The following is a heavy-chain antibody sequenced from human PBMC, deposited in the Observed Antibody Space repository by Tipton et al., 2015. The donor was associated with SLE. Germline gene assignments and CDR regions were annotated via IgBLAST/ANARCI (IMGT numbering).Heavy chain of an antibody. J-gene: IGHJ2*01. CDR3: ARRGGQQLRWYFDL. D-gene: IGHD6-13*01. Sequence: TLSLTCTVSGGSISSHYWSWIRQPPGKGLEWIGEINHSGSTNYNPSLKSRVTISVDTSKNQFSLKLSSVTAADTAVYYCARRGGQQLRWYFDLWGRGTLVTVSS. CDR1: GGSISSHY. V-gene: IGHV4-34*01. CDR2: INHSGST.